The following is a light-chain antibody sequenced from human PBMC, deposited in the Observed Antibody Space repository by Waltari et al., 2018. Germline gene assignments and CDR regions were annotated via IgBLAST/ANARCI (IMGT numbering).Light chain of an antibody. CDR3: CSYAGFYTYV. CDR2: DVT. J-gene: IGLJ1*01. CDR1: SSAVGGSNH. V-gene: IGLV2-11*01. Sequence: QSALPHSRSLSGSPGPSVTISCTGTSSAVGGSNHVCWFQQHPGEAPNLIIYDVTKRPSGVPGRFSGTKSGNTASLTISGLQAEDDSDYYCCSYAGFYTYVFGTGTKVTVL.